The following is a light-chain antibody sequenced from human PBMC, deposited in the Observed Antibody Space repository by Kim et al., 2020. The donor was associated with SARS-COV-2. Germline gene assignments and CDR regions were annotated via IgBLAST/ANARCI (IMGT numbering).Light chain of an antibody. CDR2: WAS. Sequence: RATLNCKSSPTVLYNSNNMNYLAWYQQKPGQAPKLLIYWASIRESGVSDRFSGSGSETDFTLTISSLQAEDVAVYYCQQYYSTPPSFGQGTKLEIK. CDR1: PTVLYNSNNMNY. V-gene: IGKV4-1*01. CDR3: QQYYSTPPS. J-gene: IGKJ2*03.